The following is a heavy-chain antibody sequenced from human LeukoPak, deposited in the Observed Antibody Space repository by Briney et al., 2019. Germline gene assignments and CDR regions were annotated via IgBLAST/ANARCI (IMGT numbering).Heavy chain of an antibody. D-gene: IGHD3-22*01. CDR1: GGSFSGYY. CDR2: INHSGST. CDR3: ARGPSYYDSSGYYIKYFDY. V-gene: IGHV4-34*01. J-gene: IGHJ4*02. Sequence: SETLSLTCAVYGGSFSGYYWSWIRQPPGKGLEWIGEINHSGSTNYNPSLKSRATISVDTSKNQFSLKLSSVTAADTAVYYCARGPSYYDSSGYYIKYFDYWGQGTLVTVSS.